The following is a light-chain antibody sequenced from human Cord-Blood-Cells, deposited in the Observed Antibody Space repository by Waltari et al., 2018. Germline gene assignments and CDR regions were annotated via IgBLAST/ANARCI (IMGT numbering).Light chain of an antibody. Sequence: SALTQPASVSGSPGQALTLSFTGSRSDVCGDNYVFWSQQHPGKAPQLMIYDVSNRPSGVSNRFSGSKSGNTASLTISGLQAEDEADYYCSSYTSSSTWVFGGGTKLTVL. CDR2: DVS. CDR1: RSDVCGDNY. CDR3: SSYTSSSTWV. V-gene: IGLV2-14*01. J-gene: IGLJ3*02.